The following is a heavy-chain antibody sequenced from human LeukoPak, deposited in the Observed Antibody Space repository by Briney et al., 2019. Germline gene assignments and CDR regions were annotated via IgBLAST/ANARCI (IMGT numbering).Heavy chain of an antibody. V-gene: IGHV4-59*01. D-gene: IGHD2-15*01. Sequence: PSETLSLTCTVSGGSISPYYWNWIRQAPGKGLEWIGYIYYSGSTNHNPSLKSRVTISLDMSKNQFSLKLSSVTAADTAIYYCARDVNCSGNSCYDSWGQGTLVTVSS. J-gene: IGHJ4*02. CDR1: GGSISPYY. CDR2: IYYSGST. CDR3: ARDVNCSGNSCYDS.